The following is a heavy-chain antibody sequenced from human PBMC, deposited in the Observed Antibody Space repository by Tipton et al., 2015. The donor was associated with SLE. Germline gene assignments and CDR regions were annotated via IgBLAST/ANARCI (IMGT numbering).Heavy chain of an antibody. CDR3: ARQGGRQWFDP. CDR2: LSYTGDT. Sequence: TLSLTCSVSGCSVSSSSSYWGWFRQPPGKGLEWIDSLSYTGDTYYNPSLASRVTISLDTSKNQFSLKMTSVTAADTAVYYCARQGGRQWFDPWGQGTLVTVSS. J-gene: IGHJ5*02. V-gene: IGHV4-39*07. D-gene: IGHD3-16*01. CDR1: GCSVSSSSSY.